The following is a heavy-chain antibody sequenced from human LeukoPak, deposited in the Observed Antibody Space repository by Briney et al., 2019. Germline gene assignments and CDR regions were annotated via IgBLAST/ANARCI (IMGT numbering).Heavy chain of an antibody. Sequence: VGQAQGRGWEVVPSINSGSTCTYYTESVKGRFTVSRDNAKNSLFLQMNSLRAEDTAIYYCARSLATLTYEGYWGQGTLVTVSS. J-gene: IGHJ4*02. CDR3: ARSLATLTYEGY. V-gene: IGHV3-21*01. CDR2: INSGSTCT. D-gene: IGHD3-3*01.